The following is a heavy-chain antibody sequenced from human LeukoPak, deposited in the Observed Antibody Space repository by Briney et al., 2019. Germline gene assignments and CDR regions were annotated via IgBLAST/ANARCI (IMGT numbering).Heavy chain of an antibody. CDR1: GFTFYDYA. D-gene: IGHD6-13*01. J-gene: IGHJ3*02. Sequence: GRSLRLSCAASGFTFYDYAMHWVRQAPGKGLEWVSGISWNSGSIGYADSVKGRFTISRDNAKNSLYLQMNSLRAEDTALYYCAKDVRAAAAQLFAFDIWGQGTMVTVSS. CDR3: AKDVRAAAAQLFAFDI. V-gene: IGHV3-9*01. CDR2: ISWNSGSI.